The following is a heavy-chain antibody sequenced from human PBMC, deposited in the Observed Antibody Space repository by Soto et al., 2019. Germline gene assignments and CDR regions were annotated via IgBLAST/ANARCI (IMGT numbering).Heavy chain of an antibody. CDR3: ARRTETDCYGMDV. Sequence: GESLKISCKGSGYSFTNYWIGWVRQMPGKGLEWMGIIYPDDSDTRYSPSFQGQVTISADKSISTAYLQWSSLKASDTAMYYCARRTETDCYGMDVWGQGTTVTVSS. J-gene: IGHJ6*02. CDR2: IYPDDSDT. D-gene: IGHD4-17*01. CDR1: GYSFTNYW. V-gene: IGHV5-51*01.